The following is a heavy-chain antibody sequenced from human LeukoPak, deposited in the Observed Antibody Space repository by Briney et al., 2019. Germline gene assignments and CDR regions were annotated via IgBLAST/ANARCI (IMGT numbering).Heavy chain of an antibody. CDR3: ARTTEGYCRGGSCYYYYYHMDV. CDR2: MFHSGST. CDR1: GYSISSGYY. D-gene: IGHD2-15*01. V-gene: IGHV4-38-2*02. Sequence: SETLSLTCTVSGYSISSGYYWGWIRQPPGKGLEWIGSMFHSGSTYYNPSLKSRVTISVDTSKNQFSLRLSSVTAADTAVYYCARTTEGYCRGGSCYYYYYHMDVWGKGTTVTVSS. J-gene: IGHJ6*03.